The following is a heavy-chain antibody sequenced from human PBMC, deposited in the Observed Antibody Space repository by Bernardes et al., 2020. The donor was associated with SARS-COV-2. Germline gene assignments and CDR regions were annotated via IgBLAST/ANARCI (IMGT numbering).Heavy chain of an antibody. CDR1: GFTFNTHA. CDR2: ISDTGYGT. V-gene: IGHV3-23*01. D-gene: IGHD3-16*02. CDR3: ARRDRYIQWADAFDL. J-gene: IGHJ3*01. Sequence: GGSLRLSCAVSGFTFNTHAMSWVRQAPGKGLKWFSSISDTGYGTYYADSVKGRFTISRDNSRSTLYLQMNSLRVDDTAVYYCARRDRYIQWADAFDLWGQGTMATVSS.